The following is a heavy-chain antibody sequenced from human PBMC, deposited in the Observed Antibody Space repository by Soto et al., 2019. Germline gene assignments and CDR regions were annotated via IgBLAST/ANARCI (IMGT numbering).Heavy chain of an antibody. CDR3: AAEESATRFDY. V-gene: IGHV1-69*06. D-gene: IGHD2-15*01. J-gene: IGHJ4*02. CDR1: GGTFSSYA. CDR2: IIPIFGTA. Sequence: ASVKVSCKASGGTFSSYAISWVRQAPGQGLEWMGGIIPIFGTANYAQKFQGRVTITADKSTSTAYMELSSLRSEDTAVYYRAAEESATRFDYWGQGTLVTVSS.